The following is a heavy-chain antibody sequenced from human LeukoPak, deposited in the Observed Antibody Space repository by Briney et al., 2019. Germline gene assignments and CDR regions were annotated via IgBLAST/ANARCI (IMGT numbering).Heavy chain of an antibody. D-gene: IGHD2-15*01. CDR3: ARTVVAATSYFDY. CDR1: GGSISSSGYY. CDR2: MYHSGST. J-gene: IGHJ4*02. Sequence: PSETLSLTCTVSGGSISSSGYYWGWVRQPPGKGLEWIGSMYHSGSTYYNPSLKSRVTLFVDTSKNRLSLKLSSLTAADTAVYFCARTVVAATSYFDYWGQGTLVTVSS. V-gene: IGHV4-39*01.